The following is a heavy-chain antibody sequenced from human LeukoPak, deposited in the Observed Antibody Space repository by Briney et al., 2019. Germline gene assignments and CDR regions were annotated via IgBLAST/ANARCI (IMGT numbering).Heavy chain of an antibody. V-gene: IGHV4-61*02. J-gene: IGHJ4*02. Sequence: PSETLSLTCTVSGDSISSGNYYWSWIRQPAGKGLEWIGRIWADGAPTYRPSLKSRVTISVDTSKNQFSLRLSSVTAADTADYYCARGRDSRGYQFMGFDSWGQGNLVTVSS. CDR3: ARGRDSRGYQFMGFDS. CDR1: GDSISSGNYY. CDR2: IWADGAP. D-gene: IGHD3-22*01.